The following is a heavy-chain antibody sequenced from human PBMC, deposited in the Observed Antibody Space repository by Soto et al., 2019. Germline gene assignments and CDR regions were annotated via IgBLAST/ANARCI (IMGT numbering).Heavy chain of an antibody. J-gene: IGHJ4*02. CDR1: GGSISSYY. D-gene: IGHD3-3*01. V-gene: IGHV4-59*12. Sequence: SETLSLTCTVSGGSISSYYWSWIRQPPGKGLEWIGYIYYTGSTNYNPSLKSRVTISVDTSKNQFSLKLSSVTAADTAVYYCARGMSGDLTWALYWGQGTLVTVSS. CDR2: IYYTGST. CDR3: ARGMSGDLTWALY.